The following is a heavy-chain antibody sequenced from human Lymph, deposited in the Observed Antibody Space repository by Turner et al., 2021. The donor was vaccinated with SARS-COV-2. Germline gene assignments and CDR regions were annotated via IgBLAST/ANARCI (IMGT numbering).Heavy chain of an antibody. V-gene: IGHV3-23*01. Sequence: EVQLLESGGGLVQPGGSLRLSCAASGFTFHNYAMSWVRQAPGKGLELVSTISGSGGSTYYADSVKGRFIISRDNSKNTLYLQMNSLRAEDTAVYYCANLYPTVSWEFPYGMDVWGQGTTVTVSS. D-gene: IGHD3-16*01. CDR1: GFTFHNYA. CDR3: ANLYPTVSWEFPYGMDV. J-gene: IGHJ6*02. CDR2: ISGSGGST.